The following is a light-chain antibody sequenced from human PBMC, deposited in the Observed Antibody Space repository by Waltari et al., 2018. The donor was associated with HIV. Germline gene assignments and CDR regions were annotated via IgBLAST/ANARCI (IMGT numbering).Light chain of an antibody. Sequence: QSVLTQPPSVSAAPGQKVTISCPGSTSNIGHNYIYWYQRLPGTAPKLLIYDNSERPSGIPDRFSGSKSGTSATLGITGLQTGDEADYYCGTWDSSLSAVVFGTGTKVTVL. V-gene: IGLV1-51*01. CDR1: TSNIGHNY. CDR2: DNS. J-gene: IGLJ1*01. CDR3: GTWDSSLSAVV.